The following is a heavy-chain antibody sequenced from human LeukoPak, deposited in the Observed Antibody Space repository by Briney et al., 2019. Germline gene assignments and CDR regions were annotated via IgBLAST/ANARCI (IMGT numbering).Heavy chain of an antibody. CDR3: AREKDSSSWYPHFDY. CDR1: GFTFSSYW. CDR2: ISYGGSNK. D-gene: IGHD6-13*01. V-gene: IGHV3-30*03. J-gene: IGHJ4*02. Sequence: GGSLRLSCAASGFTFSSYWMSWVRQAPGKGLEWVAVISYGGSNKYYADSVKGRFTISRDNSKNTLYLQMNSLRAEDTAVYYCAREKDSSSWYPHFDYWGQGTLVTVSS.